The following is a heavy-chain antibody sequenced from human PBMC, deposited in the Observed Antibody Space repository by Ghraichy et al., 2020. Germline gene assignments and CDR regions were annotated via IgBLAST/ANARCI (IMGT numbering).Heavy chain of an antibody. CDR3: ARAFGSGSTYDY. V-gene: IGHV3-64*01. CDR2: ISSNGGST. J-gene: IGHJ4*02. D-gene: IGHD3-10*01. CDR1: GFTFSSYT. Sequence: GGSLRLSCATSGFTFSSYTMHWVRQAPGKGLEYVSAISSNGGSTYYANSVKGRFIISRDNSKNTLDLQMGSLRAEDMAVYYCARAFGSGSTYDYWGQGTLVTVSS.